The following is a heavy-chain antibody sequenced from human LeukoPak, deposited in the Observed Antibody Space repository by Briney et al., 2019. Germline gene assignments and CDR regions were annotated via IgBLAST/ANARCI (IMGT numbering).Heavy chain of an antibody. Sequence: SETLSLTCTVSVGSISSYYWSWIRQPAGKGLEWIGRIHSSGSTNYNPSLKSRVTVSVDTSKNQFSLKLSSVTAADTAVYYCVRGPRSSDWYSIDYWGRGTLVTVSS. CDR3: VRGPRSSDWYSIDY. D-gene: IGHD6-19*01. J-gene: IGHJ4*02. V-gene: IGHV4-4*07. CDR1: VGSISSYY. CDR2: IHSSGST.